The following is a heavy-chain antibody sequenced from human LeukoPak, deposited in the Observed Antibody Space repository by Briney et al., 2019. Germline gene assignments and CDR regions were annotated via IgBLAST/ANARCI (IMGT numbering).Heavy chain of an antibody. D-gene: IGHD6-13*01. CDR2: ISATGGST. CDR3: AKHQISSSWYAY. J-gene: IGHJ4*02. V-gene: IGHV3-23*01. Sequence: GGSLRLSCAASGFTFSSYAMSWVRQAPGKGLEWVSAISATGGSTNYADSVKGRFTISRDNSKNTLYQQMHSLRAEDSAVYYCAKHQISSSWYAYWGQGLLVTVSS. CDR1: GFTFSSYA.